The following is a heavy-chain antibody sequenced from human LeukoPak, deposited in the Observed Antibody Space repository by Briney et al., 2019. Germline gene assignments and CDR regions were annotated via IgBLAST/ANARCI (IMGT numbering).Heavy chain of an antibody. J-gene: IGHJ4*03. CDR3: ARGATISETGYFDF. V-gene: IGHV4-34*01. CDR1: GGSFSRYY. CDR2: IDHRGDT. Sequence: PSETLSLTCAVYGGSFSRYYWSWISQSPGKGLEWIAEIDHRGDTNYNPSVKSRVTISVDTPKNQFSLKVRSLSAADTAVYYCARGATISETGYFDFWGQGTLVTVSS. D-gene: IGHD5-24*01.